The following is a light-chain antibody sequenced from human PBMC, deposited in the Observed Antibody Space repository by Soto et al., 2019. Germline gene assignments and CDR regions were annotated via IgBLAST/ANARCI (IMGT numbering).Light chain of an antibody. V-gene: IGKV3-20*01. CDR2: GAS. CDR1: QSVSSTF. J-gene: IGKJ1*01. Sequence: EIVLTQSPGSLSLSPGERATLSCRASQSVSSTFFAWYQQRPGQAPRLLMYGASSRATGIPERFSGSGSGTDFTVTISRLELVDFEGDYFQRFESSVTVGQGTKLEIK. CDR3: QRFESSVT.